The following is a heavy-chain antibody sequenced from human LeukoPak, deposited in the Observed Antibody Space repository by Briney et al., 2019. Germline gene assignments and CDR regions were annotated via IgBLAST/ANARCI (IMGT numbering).Heavy chain of an antibody. Sequence: SETLSLTCAVYGVSSSGYYWNWIRQPPGKGLEWIGEINHSGNTNYNPSLKSRVTISIDTSKNQFSLKLSSVTAADTAVYYCARDMGYYYYYMDVWGKGTTVTISS. CDR3: ARDMGYYYYYMDV. V-gene: IGHV4-34*01. CDR2: INHSGNT. J-gene: IGHJ6*03. D-gene: IGHD3-10*01. CDR1: GVSSSGYY.